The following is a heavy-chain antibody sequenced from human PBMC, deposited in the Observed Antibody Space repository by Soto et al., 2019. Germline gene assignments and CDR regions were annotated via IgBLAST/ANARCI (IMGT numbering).Heavy chain of an antibody. Sequence: GGSLRLSCAASGFTFTSYVMRWVRQAPGKGLQWVSSISGSGGSTYYADSVKGRFTISRDNSKNTVYLHMNSLRAEDTAVYFCARGYCSGDTCYHIDYWGQGTPVTVSS. D-gene: IGHD2-15*01. CDR1: GFTFTSYV. V-gene: IGHV3-23*01. J-gene: IGHJ4*02. CDR3: ARGYCSGDTCYHIDY. CDR2: ISGSGGST.